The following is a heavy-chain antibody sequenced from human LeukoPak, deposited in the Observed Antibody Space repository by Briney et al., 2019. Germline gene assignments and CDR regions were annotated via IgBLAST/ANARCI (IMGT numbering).Heavy chain of an antibody. CDR2: ISSSSSYI. CDR1: GVIFSSYA. D-gene: IGHD2-15*01. J-gene: IGHJ6*02. V-gene: IGHV3-21*01. CDR3: ARKDCSGGSCYRAYYYYGMDV. Sequence: GGSLRLSCAASGVIFSSYAMSWVRQAPGKGLEWVSSISSSSSYIYYADSVKGRFTISRDNAKNSLYLQMNSLRAEDTAVYYCARKDCSGGSCYRAYYYYGMDVWGQGTTVTVSS.